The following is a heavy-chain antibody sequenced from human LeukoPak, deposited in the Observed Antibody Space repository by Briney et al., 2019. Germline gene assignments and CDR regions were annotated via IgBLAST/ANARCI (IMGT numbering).Heavy chain of an antibody. J-gene: IGHJ3*02. CDR3: ARSVSSAFDI. CDR2: ISTRSDYV. Sequence: GGSLRLSCAASGFTFSSYHMNWVRQAPGKGLEWGASISTRSDYVYYADSVKGRFTISRDDAKNSLYLQMNSLRAEDTAVYYCARSVSSAFDIWGQGTMVTVSS. CDR1: GFTFSSYH. V-gene: IGHV3-21*01.